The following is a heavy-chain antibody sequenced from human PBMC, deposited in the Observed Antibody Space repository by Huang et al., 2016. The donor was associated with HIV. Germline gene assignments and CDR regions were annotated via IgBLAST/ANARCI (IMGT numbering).Heavy chain of an antibody. Sequence: EVELVESGGGLVKPGGSLRLSCAASGFAFSSYGMNWVLQAPVKGLEWVAFIGSASSYIDYADSVKGRVTISRDNARSSIYLQLDSLRAEDTAVYYCAYQQWLVGGLNHWGQGTLVVVSS. CDR1: GFAFSSYG. CDR2: IGSASSYI. D-gene: IGHD6-19*01. V-gene: IGHV3-21*02. CDR3: AYQQWLVGGLNH. J-gene: IGHJ5*02.